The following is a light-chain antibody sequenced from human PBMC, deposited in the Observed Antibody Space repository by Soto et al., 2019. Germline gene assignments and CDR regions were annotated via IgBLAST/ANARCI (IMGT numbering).Light chain of an antibody. J-gene: IGKJ4*01. CDR3: QQHGH. CDR2: DAS. V-gene: IGKV3-11*01. Sequence: EIVLTQSPATLSLSPGERATLSCRASQSVSSYLAWYQQKPGQAPRLLIYDASNRATGIPARFSGSGSGTDFTLTISSLEPEDFAVYYCQQHGHFGGGTKVEIK. CDR1: QSVSSY.